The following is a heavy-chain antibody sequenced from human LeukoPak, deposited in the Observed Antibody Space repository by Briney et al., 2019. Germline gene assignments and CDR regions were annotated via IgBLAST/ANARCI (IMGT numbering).Heavy chain of an antibody. J-gene: IGHJ4*02. CDR3: NPYYYDSSGYYYDY. V-gene: IGHV3-21*01. Sequence: PGGSLRLSCAASGFTFSSYSINWVRQAPGKGLEWVSSISSSSSYIYYADSVKGRFTISRDNAKNSLYLQMYGLRAEDTAVYYCNPYYYDSSGYYYDYWGQGTLVTVSS. D-gene: IGHD3-22*01. CDR1: GFTFSSYS. CDR2: ISSSSSYI.